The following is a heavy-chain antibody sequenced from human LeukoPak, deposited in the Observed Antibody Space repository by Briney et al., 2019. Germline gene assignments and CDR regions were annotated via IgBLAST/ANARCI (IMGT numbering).Heavy chain of an antibody. J-gene: IGHJ3*01. V-gene: IGHV5-51*01. CDR3: ARHWGYYGSGSHRAFXX. CDR1: GYSFSDYW. Sequence: GESLEISCKGSGYSFSDYWIGWVRQMPGKGLEWMGIIYPGDSNSKYSPSFQGQVIISADRSINTAYLQWSGLKASDTAMYYCARHWGYYGSGSHRAFXXWGQGTTVTV. D-gene: IGHD3-10*01. CDR2: IYPGDSNS.